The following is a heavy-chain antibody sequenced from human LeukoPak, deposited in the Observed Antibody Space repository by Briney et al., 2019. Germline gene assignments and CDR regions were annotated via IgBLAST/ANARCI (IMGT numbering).Heavy chain of an antibody. CDR3: ARYCSGGSCYSYAFDI. D-gene: IGHD2-15*01. J-gene: IGHJ3*02. Sequence: ASVKVSCKASGYTFTGYYMHWVRQAPGQGLEWMGIINPSGGSTSYAQKFQGRVTMTRDMSTSTVYMELSRLRSDDTAVYYCARYCSGGSCYSYAFDIWGQGTMVTVSS. V-gene: IGHV1-46*01. CDR2: INPSGGST. CDR1: GYTFTGYY.